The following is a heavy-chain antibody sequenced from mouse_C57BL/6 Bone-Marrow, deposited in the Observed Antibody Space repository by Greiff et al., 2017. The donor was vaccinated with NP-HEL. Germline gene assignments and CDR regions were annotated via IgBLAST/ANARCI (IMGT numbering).Heavy chain of an antibody. CDR2: IDPSDSYT. Sequence: QVQLQQPGAELVMPGASVKLSCKASGYTFTSYWMHWVKQRPGQGLEWIGEIDPSDSYTNYNQKFKGKSTLTVDKSSSTAYMQLSSLTSEDSAVYYCARGFYYGSSLDYWGQGITLTVSS. V-gene: IGHV1-69*01. D-gene: IGHD1-1*01. CDR3: ARGFYYGSSLDY. J-gene: IGHJ2*01. CDR1: GYTFTSYW.